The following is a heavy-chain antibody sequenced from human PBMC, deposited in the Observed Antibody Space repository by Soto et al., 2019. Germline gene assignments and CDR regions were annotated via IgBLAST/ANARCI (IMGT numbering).Heavy chain of an antibody. CDR2: IYSGGST. V-gene: IGHV3-66*01. D-gene: IGHD6-13*01. CDR3: ARDSSSWYESET. J-gene: IGHJ5*02. Sequence: EVQLVESGGGLVQPGGSLRLSCAASGFTVSSNYMSWVRQAPGKGLEWVSVIYSGGSTYYADSVKGRFTISRDNSKNTLYIQMNSLRAEDTAVYYCARDSSSWYESETWGQGTLVTVSS. CDR1: GFTVSSNY.